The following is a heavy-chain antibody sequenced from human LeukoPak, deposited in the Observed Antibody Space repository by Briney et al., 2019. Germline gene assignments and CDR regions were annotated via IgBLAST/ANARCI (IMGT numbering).Heavy chain of an antibody. CDR2: ISGGTT. J-gene: IGHJ4*02. CDR1: GFTFGDYL. D-gene: IGHD6-19*01. Sequence: GGSLRLSCTASGFTFGDYLTSWFRQAPGKGLEWIGFISGGTTEYAASVKGRFTISRDDSTSIAYLQMNSLTTEDTAVYYCTRGSGWLSVYWGQGTLVTVSS. V-gene: IGHV3-49*03. CDR3: TRGSGWLSVY.